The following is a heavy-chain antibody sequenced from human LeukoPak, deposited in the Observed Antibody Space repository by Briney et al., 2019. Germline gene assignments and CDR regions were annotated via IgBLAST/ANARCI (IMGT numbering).Heavy chain of an antibody. Sequence: SETLSLTCTVSGGSISSSGYYWGWIRQPPGKGLEWIGSIHYSGNTYYNASLKSRVTISVDTSKNQFSLKLSSVTAADTAVYYCARASWGGSIDPWGQGTLVTVSS. V-gene: IGHV4-39*07. J-gene: IGHJ5*02. CDR1: GGSISSSGYY. CDR3: ARASWGGSIDP. CDR2: IHYSGNT. D-gene: IGHD5-12*01.